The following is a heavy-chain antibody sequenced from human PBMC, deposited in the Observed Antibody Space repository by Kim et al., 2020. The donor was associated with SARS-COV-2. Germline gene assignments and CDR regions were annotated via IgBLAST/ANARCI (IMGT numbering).Heavy chain of an antibody. V-gene: IGHV3-15*01. CDR3: TTDRQRCLLIRDY. J-gene: IGHJ4*02. Sequence: YAAPVKGRLTISSDDSTTTLYLQMNSLKTEDTAVYYCTTDRQRCLLIRDYWGQGTLVTVSS. D-gene: IGHD2-15*01.